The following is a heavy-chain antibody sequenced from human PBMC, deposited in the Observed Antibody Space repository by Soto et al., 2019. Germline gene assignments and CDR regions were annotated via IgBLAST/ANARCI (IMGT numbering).Heavy chain of an antibody. J-gene: IGHJ5*02. CDR2: YSGST. Sequence: YSGSTNFNPSLKSRVTISVDTSKNQFSLKLSSVTAADTAMYYCARTYYDFWSGYWRWFDPWGQGTLVTVSS. CDR3: ARTYYDFWSGYWRWFDP. V-gene: IGHV4-59*01. D-gene: IGHD3-3*01.